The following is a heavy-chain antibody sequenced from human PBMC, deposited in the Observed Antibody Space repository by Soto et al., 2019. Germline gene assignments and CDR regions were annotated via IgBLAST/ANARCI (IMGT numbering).Heavy chain of an antibody. CDR2: IYYSGST. V-gene: IGHV4-59*01. J-gene: IGHJ4*02. CDR3: ARTTGNKEWIQLWQYFDY. CDR1: GGSISSYY. Sequence: SETLSLTCTVSGGSISSYYWSWVRQPPGKGLEWIGYIYYSGSTNYNPSLKSRVTISVDTSKNQFSLKLSSVTAADTAVYYCARTTGNKEWIQLWQYFDYWGQGTLVTVSS. D-gene: IGHD5-18*01.